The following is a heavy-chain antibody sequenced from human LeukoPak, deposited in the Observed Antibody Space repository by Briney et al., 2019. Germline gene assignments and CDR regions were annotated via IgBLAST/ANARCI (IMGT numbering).Heavy chain of an antibody. Sequence: GTSVKVSCKASGFTFTSSAMQWVRQARGQRLEWIGWIVVGSGNTNYAQKFQGRVTITADESTSTAYMELSSLRSEDTAVYYCARVVGYCSGGSCYSFGWFDPWGQGTLVTVSS. V-gene: IGHV1-58*02. CDR3: ARVVGYCSGGSCYSFGWFDP. CDR2: IVVGSGNT. D-gene: IGHD2-15*01. J-gene: IGHJ5*02. CDR1: GFTFTSSA.